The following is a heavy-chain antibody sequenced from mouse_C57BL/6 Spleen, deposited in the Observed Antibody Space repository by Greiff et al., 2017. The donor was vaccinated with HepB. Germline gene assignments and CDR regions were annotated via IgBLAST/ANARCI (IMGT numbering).Heavy chain of an antibody. CDR1: GYTFTSYG. J-gene: IGHJ2*01. CDR3: VDSSGYVFDY. D-gene: IGHD3-2*02. Sequence: VQLKESGAELARPGASVKLSCKASGYTFTSYGISWVKQRTGQGLEWIGEIYPRSGNTYYNEKFKGKATLTADKSSSTAYMELRSLTSEDSAVYFCVDSSGYVFDYWGQGTTLTVSS. CDR2: IYPRSGNT. V-gene: IGHV1-81*01.